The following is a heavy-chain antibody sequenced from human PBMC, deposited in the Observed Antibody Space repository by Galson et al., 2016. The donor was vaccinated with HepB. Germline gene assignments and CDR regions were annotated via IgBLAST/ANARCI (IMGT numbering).Heavy chain of an antibody. CDR2: TYYRSKWSN. CDR1: GDSVSRNSGT. CDR3: ARGSSYDISGLYSPREAWFES. J-gene: IGHJ5*01. D-gene: IGHD3-22*01. V-gene: IGHV6-1*01. Sequence: CAISGDSVSRNSGTWNWIRQSPSRGLEWLGRTYYRSKWSNDYAVFVKSRISINPDTSKNQFSLQLNYVTPEDTAVYYCARGSSYDISGLYSPREAWFESWGQGTLVTVSS.